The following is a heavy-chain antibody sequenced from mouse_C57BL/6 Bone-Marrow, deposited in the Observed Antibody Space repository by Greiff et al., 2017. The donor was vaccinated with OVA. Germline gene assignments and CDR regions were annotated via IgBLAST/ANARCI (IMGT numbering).Heavy chain of an antibody. CDR2: IYPGDGDT. Sequence: VMLVESGPELVKPGASVKISCKASGYAFSSSWMNWVKQRPGKGLEWIGRIYPGDGDTNYNGKFKGKATLTADKSSSTAYMQLSSLTSEDSAVYFCARSAQAFAYWGQGTLVTVSA. CDR1: GYAFSSSW. CDR3: ARSAQAFAY. V-gene: IGHV1-82*01. J-gene: IGHJ3*01. D-gene: IGHD3-2*02.